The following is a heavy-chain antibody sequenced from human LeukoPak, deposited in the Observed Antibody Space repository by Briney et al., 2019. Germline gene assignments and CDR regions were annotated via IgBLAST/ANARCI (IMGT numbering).Heavy chain of an antibody. J-gene: IGHJ3*02. CDR2: IRDKANNYAT. D-gene: IGHD2-2*01. CDR3: ARVVPAAIPNAFDI. Sequence: GGSLRLSCAASGFTLSDSAMHWVRQAAGKGPEWVGRIRDKANNYATAYAASVKGRFTISRDDSKKTAYLQMNSLRAEDTAVYYCARVVPAAIPNAFDIWGQGTMVTVSS. V-gene: IGHV3-73*01. CDR1: GFTLSDSA.